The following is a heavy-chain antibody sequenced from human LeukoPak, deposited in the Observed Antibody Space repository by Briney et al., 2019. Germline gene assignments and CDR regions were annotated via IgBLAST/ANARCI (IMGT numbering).Heavy chain of an antibody. CDR1: GFTFDDHG. CDR2: INWNGGST. D-gene: IGHD1-1*01. V-gene: IGHV3-20*04. J-gene: IGHJ4*02. CDR3: ARDVSWGTSYFDY. Sequence: GGSLRLSCIASGFTFDDHGMSWVRQAPGKGLEWVSNINWNGGSTGYVDSVKGRFTIYRDHGKTSLYLQMNSLRVEDTDFYYCARDVSWGTSYFDYWGQGILVTVSS.